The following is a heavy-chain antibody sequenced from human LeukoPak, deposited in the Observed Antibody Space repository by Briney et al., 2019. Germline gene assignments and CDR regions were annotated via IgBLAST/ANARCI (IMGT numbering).Heavy chain of an antibody. D-gene: IGHD3-10*01. Sequence: SVKVSCKAAGGTFSSYAISWVRQAPGQGLELMGRIIPIFGTANYAQQFQGRVTITADKSTSTAYMELSSLRSEDTAVYYCARDPGGSGSYDDYWGQGTLVTVSS. CDR2: IIPIFGTA. CDR1: GGTFSSYA. CDR3: ARDPGGSGSYDDY. J-gene: IGHJ4*02. V-gene: IGHV1-69*06.